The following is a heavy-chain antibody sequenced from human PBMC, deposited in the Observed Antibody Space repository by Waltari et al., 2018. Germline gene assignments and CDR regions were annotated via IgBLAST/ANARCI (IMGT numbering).Heavy chain of an antibody. J-gene: IGHJ6*03. V-gene: IGHV1-69*05. CDR1: GGTFSSYA. Sequence: QVQLVQSGAEVKKPGSSVKVSCKASGGTFSSYAISWVRQAPGQGLEWMGGLIPIFGTANYAQKFQGRVTITTDESTSTAYMELSSLRSEDTAVYYCARVHRQAPHDYYDSSGYYYSNYYYYMDVWGKGTTVTVSS. D-gene: IGHD3-22*01. CDR2: LIPIFGTA. CDR3: ARVHRQAPHDYYDSSGYYYSNYYYYMDV.